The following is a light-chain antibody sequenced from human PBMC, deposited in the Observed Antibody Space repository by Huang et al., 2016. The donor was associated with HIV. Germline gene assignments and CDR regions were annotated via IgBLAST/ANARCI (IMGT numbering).Light chain of an antibody. J-gene: IGKJ2*02. CDR2: GAS. V-gene: IGKV3-15*01. CDR3: QQYNNWGT. CDR1: QSVSSN. Sequence: DIVLTQSPATLSVSPGERATLSCRASQSVSSNLAWYQQKPGQAPWLLIYGASTRATGIPARFSGSGSGTDFTLTISSLQSEDFAVYYCQQYNNWGTFGQGTKLEIK.